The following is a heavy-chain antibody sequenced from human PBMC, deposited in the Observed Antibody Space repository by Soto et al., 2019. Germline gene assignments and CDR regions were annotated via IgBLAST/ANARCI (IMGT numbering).Heavy chain of an antibody. CDR1: GFTFSSYA. Sequence: EVQLLESGGGLVQPGGSLRLSCAASGFTFSSYAMSWVRQTPGKGLEWVSAISGSGGSTYYADSVKGRFTISRDNSKNTLYLQMNSLRAEDTAVYYCAKDSTAYSSSYDFDYWGQGTLVTVSS. D-gene: IGHD6-6*01. CDR3: AKDSTAYSSSYDFDY. CDR2: ISGSGGST. V-gene: IGHV3-23*01. J-gene: IGHJ4*02.